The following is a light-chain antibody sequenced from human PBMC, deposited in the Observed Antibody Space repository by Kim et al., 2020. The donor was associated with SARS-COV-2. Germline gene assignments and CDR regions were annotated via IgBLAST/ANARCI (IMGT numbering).Light chain of an antibody. V-gene: IGKV3-15*01. CDR3: QQYNNWLT. J-gene: IGKJ5*01. CDR1: QSVSSN. Sequence: EIVLTQSPGTLSLSPGERASLSCRASQSVSSNYLAWYRQKPGQAPRLLIYGASTRATGIPARFSGSGSGTEFTLTISSLQSEDFAVYYCQQYNNWLTFGQGTRLEIK. CDR2: GAS.